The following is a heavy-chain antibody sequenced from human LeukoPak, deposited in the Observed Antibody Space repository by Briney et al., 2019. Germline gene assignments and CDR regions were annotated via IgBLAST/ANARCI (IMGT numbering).Heavy chain of an antibody. V-gene: IGHV4-30-2*01. D-gene: IGHD2-2*01. J-gene: IGHJ5*02. CDR1: XGXVSSGGYY. Sequence: TLSLXCXVSXGXVSSGGYYWSWIRQPPGKGLEWIGYIYHSGSTYYNPSLKSRVTISVDRSKNQFSLKLSSVTAADTAVYYCARGRYCSSTSCYFRVNWFDPWGQGTLVTVSS. CDR3: ARGRYCSSTSCYFRVNWFDP. CDR2: IYHSGST.